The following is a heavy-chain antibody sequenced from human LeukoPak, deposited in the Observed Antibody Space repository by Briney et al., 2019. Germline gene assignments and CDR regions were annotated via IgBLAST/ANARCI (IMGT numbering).Heavy chain of an antibody. CDR2: INHSGST. CDR3: ASGGYVWGSYRILAFDI. J-gene: IGHJ3*02. Sequence: SETLSLTCAVYGGSFSGYYWSWIRQPPGKGLEWIGEINHSGSTNYNPSLKSRVTISVDTSKNQFSLKLSSVTAADTAVYYCASGGYVWGSYRILAFDIWGQGTMVTVSS. D-gene: IGHD3-16*02. CDR1: GGSFSGYY. V-gene: IGHV4-34*01.